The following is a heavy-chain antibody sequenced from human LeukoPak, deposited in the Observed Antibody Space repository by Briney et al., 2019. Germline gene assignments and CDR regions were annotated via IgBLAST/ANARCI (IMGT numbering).Heavy chain of an antibody. Sequence: ASVKVSCKASGYTFTSYYMHWVRQAPGQGLEWMGVINASGGSTSYAQRFQGRVTMTRDTSTSTVYMELSSLRSEDTAVYYCARDRGSGWYEGVFDYWGQGTLVTVSS. CDR3: ARDRGSGWYEGVFDY. V-gene: IGHV1-46*01. D-gene: IGHD6-19*01. J-gene: IGHJ4*02. CDR2: INASGGST. CDR1: GYTFTSYY.